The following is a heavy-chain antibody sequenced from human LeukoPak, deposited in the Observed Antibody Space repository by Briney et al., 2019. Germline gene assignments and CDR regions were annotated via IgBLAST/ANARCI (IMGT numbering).Heavy chain of an antibody. D-gene: IGHD4-11*01. Sequence: PSETLSLTCAVSGGSISSGSYSWSWIRQPPGKGLEWIGYIYHSGSTYYNPSLKSRVTISIDRSKNQFSLKLSSVTAADTAVYYCARDRVRGNSNPYFDYWGQGTLVTVSS. CDR2: IYHSGST. V-gene: IGHV4-30-2*01. CDR3: ARDRVRGNSNPYFDY. J-gene: IGHJ4*02. CDR1: GGSISSGSYS.